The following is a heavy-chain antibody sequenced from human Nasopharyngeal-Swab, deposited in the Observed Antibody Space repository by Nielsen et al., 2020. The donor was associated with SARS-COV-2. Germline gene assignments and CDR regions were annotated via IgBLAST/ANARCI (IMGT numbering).Heavy chain of an antibody. CDR3: ARGPPIVVLTAILPDYYYLDV. D-gene: IGHD2-21*02. J-gene: IGHJ6*03. Sequence: GAFLKISCAASGFTFSSYWMTLVRQAPGKGLEWVAHIKQDGSAKYSVDSVKGRFTISRDNARNSLFLQMNNLRAEDTAVYYCARGPPIVVLTAILPDYYYLDVWGKGTTVTVSS. V-gene: IGHV3-7*03. CDR2: IKQDGSAK. CDR1: GFTFSSYW.